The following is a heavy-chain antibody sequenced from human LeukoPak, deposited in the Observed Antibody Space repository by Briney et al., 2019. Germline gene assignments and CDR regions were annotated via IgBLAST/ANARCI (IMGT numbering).Heavy chain of an antibody. CDR3: ARGSYYDILTGYFYYYYYMDV. CDR1: GVSISNYY. D-gene: IGHD3-9*01. J-gene: IGHJ6*03. V-gene: IGHV4-59*01. CDR2: IHYSGST. Sequence: SETLSLTCTVSGVSISNYYWSWIRQPPGKGLEWIGYIHYSGSTSYNPSLKSRVTISVDTSKKQFSLKLSSVTAADTAVYYCARGSYYDILTGYFYYYYYMDVWGKGTTVTISS.